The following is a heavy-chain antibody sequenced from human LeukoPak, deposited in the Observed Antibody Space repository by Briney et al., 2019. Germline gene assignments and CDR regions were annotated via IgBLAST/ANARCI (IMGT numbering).Heavy chain of an antibody. D-gene: IGHD3-10*01. J-gene: IGHJ4*02. Sequence: SGTLSLTCAVSGGSISSSNWWSWVRQPPGKGLEWIGEIYHSGSTNYNPSLKSRVTISVDKSKNQFSLKLSSVTAADTAVYYCARVGPYKITMVRGIMGYFDSWGQGNLVTVSS. V-gene: IGHV4-4*02. CDR3: ARVGPYKITMVRGIMGYFDS. CDR2: IYHSGST. CDR1: GGSISSSNW.